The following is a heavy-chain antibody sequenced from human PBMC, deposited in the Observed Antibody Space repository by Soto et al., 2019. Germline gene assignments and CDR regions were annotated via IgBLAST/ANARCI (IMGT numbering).Heavy chain of an antibody. Sequence: DVQLVESGGGLVQPGRSLRLSCAASGFTFDDYAMHWVRQAPGKGLEWVSGISWNSGSIGYADSVKGRFTISRDNAKNSLYLQMNSLRAEDTALYYCAKDIEAGVVVVPAEDAFDIWGQGTMVTVSS. J-gene: IGHJ3*02. D-gene: IGHD2-2*01. CDR1: GFTFDDYA. CDR3: AKDIEAGVVVVPAEDAFDI. V-gene: IGHV3-9*01. CDR2: ISWNSGSI.